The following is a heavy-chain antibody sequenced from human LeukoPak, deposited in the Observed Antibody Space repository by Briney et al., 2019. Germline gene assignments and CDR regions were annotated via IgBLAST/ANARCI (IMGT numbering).Heavy chain of an antibody. J-gene: IGHJ4*02. CDR1: VFIFSSYA. D-gene: IGHD5-18*01. V-gene: IGHV3-23*01. CDR3: AKDPGRLNTDMVFFC. CDR2: ISGSGGST. Sequence: PGGSLRLSCAASVFIFSSYAMSWVPQAPAKGLEWVSAISGSGGSTYYAQYVKGRFTMSRDKSKNTVYMQMNSLRAEDTAVYYCAKDPGRLNTDMVFFCWGQGVLVTVS.